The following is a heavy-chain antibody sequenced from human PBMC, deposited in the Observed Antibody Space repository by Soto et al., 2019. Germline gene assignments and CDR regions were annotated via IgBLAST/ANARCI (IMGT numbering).Heavy chain of an antibody. D-gene: IGHD3-3*01. CDR1: GGSISSYY. CDR3: ARLLNFGVVFNWFDP. Sequence: SETLSLTCTVSGGSISSYYWSWIRQPPGKGLEWIGYIYFSGGTNYNPSLKSRVTISVDTSKDQFSLKLSSVTAADTAVYYCARLLNFGVVFNWFDPWGQGTXVTVSS. J-gene: IGHJ5*02. V-gene: IGHV4-59*08. CDR2: IYFSGGT.